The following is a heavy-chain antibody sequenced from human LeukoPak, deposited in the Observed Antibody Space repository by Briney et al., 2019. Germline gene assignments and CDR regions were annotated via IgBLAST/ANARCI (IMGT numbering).Heavy chain of an antibody. Sequence: PGGSLRLSCAASGFTFSSYGMHWVRQAPGKGLEWVAFIRYDGSNKYYADSVQGRFTISRDNSKNTLYLQMNSLRAEDTAVYYCAKLPYSSSWYGFDYWGQGTLVTVSS. D-gene: IGHD6-13*01. CDR3: AKLPYSSSWYGFDY. CDR1: GFTFSSYG. V-gene: IGHV3-30*02. CDR2: IRYDGSNK. J-gene: IGHJ4*02.